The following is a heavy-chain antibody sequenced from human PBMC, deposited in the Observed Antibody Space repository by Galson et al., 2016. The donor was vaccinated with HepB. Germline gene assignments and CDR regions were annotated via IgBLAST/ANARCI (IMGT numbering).Heavy chain of an antibody. CDR1: GGSISSSHW. V-gene: IGHV4-4*02. J-gene: IGHJ4*02. CDR3: AREGDHGGNRDLDY. CDR2: IYHGGSF. Sequence: ETLSLTCAVSGGSISSSHWWSWVRQPPGKGLEWIGEIYHGGSFNYNPSLKSRVTISVDKSSNQFSLKVTSVTAADTAVYYGAREGDHGGNRDLDYWGQGRLVTVSS. D-gene: IGHD4-23*01.